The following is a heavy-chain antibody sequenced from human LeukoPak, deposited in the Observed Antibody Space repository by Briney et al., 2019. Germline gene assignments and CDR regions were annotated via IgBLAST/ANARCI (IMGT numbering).Heavy chain of an antibody. V-gene: IGHV3-33*01. Sequence: RRSLRLSCAASGFTFSSYGMHWVRQAPGKGLEWVAVIWYDGSNKYYADSVKGRFTISRDNSKNTLYLQMNSLRAEDTAVYYCARTQTAYCGGDCYSNDAFDIWGQGAMVTVSS. CDR1: GFTFSSYG. D-gene: IGHD2-21*02. CDR3: ARTQTAYCGGDCYSNDAFDI. CDR2: IWYDGSNK. J-gene: IGHJ3*02.